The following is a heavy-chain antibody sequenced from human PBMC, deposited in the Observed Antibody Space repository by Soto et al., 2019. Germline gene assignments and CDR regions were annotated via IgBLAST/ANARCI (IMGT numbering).Heavy chain of an antibody. Sequence: TLSLTCTVSASSISSSPYYWGWIRQPPGKGLEWIGSIYYGGSTYYNPPLKSRVTISVDTSKNQFSLKLTSVTAADTAVYYCARPRVYSSGWYYFDYWGQGILVTVSS. CDR2: IYYGGST. V-gene: IGHV4-39*01. D-gene: IGHD6-19*01. CDR1: ASSISSSPYY. CDR3: ARPRVYSSGWYYFDY. J-gene: IGHJ4*02.